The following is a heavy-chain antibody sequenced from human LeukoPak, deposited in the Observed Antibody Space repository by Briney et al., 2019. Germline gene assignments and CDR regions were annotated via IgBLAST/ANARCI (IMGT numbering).Heavy chain of an antibody. CDR1: GFTFNNHA. V-gene: IGHV3-23*01. J-gene: IGHJ4*02. Sequence: GGSLRLSCAASGFTFNNHAMIWVRQAPGKGLEWVSSISGSGAMTYYGDSVKGRFTISRDNAMDTLYLQMNSPRADDTAVYYCAKGRVDGSGSQFDSWGQGSLVIVSS. CDR3: AKGRVDGSGSQFDS. CDR2: ISGSGAMT. D-gene: IGHD3-10*01.